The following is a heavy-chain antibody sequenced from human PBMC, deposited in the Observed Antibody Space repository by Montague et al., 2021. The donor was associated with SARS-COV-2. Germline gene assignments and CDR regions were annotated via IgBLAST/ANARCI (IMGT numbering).Heavy chain of an antibody. CDR3: ATLGAAPLRAPVKGGFDF. V-gene: IGHV4-59*02. D-gene: IGHD3-10*01. Sequence: SETLSLTCDFSGVPASNTFWSWLRQSPGQGLEWIAYISHSGTSNYNSSLKSRLPISIDMSISRLSLTLTSVTAAATAIYYCATLGAAPLRAPVKGGFDFWGPGTLVTVSS. J-gene: IGHJ4*02. CDR2: ISHSGTS. CDR1: GVPASNTF.